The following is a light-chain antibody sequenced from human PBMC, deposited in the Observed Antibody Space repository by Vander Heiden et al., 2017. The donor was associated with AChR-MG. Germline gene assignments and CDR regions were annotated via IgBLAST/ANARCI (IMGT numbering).Light chain of an antibody. J-gene: IGKJ2*02. Sequence: DIVMTQSPDSLAVSLGERATINCKSSQSVLYTSNNKDYLAWYQQKPGQPPKLLIYWASTRESGVPDRFSGSGSGTDFTLTISSLQAEDVAVYYCQQYSTTPCTFGQGTKLEI. CDR3: QQYSTTPCT. CDR1: QSVLYTSNNKDY. CDR2: WAS. V-gene: IGKV4-1*01.